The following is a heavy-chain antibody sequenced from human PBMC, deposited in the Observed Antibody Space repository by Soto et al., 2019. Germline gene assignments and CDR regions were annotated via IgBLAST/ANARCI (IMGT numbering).Heavy chain of an antibody. CDR1: GFTVDDYA. J-gene: IGHJ4*02. D-gene: IGHD4-17*01. V-gene: IGHV3-9*01. CDR2: ISYNSGSI. CDR3: AKDIDYGGRGTDY. Sequence: ESGGGLVQPGKSLRLSCAASGFTVDDYAMHWVRQGPGKGLEWVSGISYNSGSIGYADSVKGRFTISRDNARKSLYLQMNSLRPEDTALYFCAKDIDYGGRGTDYWGQGTLVTVSS.